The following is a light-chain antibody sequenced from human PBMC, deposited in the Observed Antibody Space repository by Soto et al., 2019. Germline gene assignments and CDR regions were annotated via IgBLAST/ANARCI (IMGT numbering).Light chain of an antibody. CDR2: AAS. V-gene: IGKV1-39*01. CDR3: QQSHRIPYT. CDR1: QTISSY. Sequence: DIPMTQSPSSLSASVGDRVTITCRASQTISSYLNWYQQKPGKAPKLLIYAASSLQSGVPSRFSGSGSGTDFTLTISSLQPEDFATYYCQQSHRIPYTFGQGTKLEIK. J-gene: IGKJ2*01.